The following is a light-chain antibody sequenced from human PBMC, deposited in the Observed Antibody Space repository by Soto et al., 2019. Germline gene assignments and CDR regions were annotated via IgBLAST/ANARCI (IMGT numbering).Light chain of an antibody. V-gene: IGKV3-20*01. Sequence: EIVLTQFPGALSLSPGERVTLSCRASQTVSNTYLAWYQQKSGQAPKFLIYGAYNRAPGIPDRFSGSGSGTDFTLTISRLEPEEFAVYYCQQYGALPPNFGGGTKVEIK. CDR1: QTVSNTY. CDR3: QQYGALPPN. CDR2: GAY. J-gene: IGKJ4*01.